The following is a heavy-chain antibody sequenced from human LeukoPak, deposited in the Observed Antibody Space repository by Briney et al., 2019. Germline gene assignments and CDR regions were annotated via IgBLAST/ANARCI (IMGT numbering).Heavy chain of an antibody. D-gene: IGHD2-2*01. V-gene: IGHV4-34*01. Sequence: SETLSLTCAVDGGSFSGYYWSWIRQPPGKGLEWIGEINHSGSTNYNPSLKSRVTISVDTSKNQFSLKLSSVTAADTAVYYCARGDVVVVPAARGLSTSVWFDPWGQGTLVTVSS. CDR3: ARGDVVVVPAARGLSTSVWFDP. CDR2: INHSGST. J-gene: IGHJ5*02. CDR1: GGSFSGYY.